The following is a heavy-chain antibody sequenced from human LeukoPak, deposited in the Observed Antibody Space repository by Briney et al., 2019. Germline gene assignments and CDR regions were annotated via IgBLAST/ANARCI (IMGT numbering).Heavy chain of an antibody. CDR3: ARDHYASGNYVD. V-gene: IGHV4-61*08. J-gene: IGHJ4*02. CDR1: GGSISSSDYW. CDR2: IYHSGIT. D-gene: IGHD3-10*01. Sequence: SETLSLTCTVTGGSISSSDYWWNWLRQLPGKGLEWIGYIYHSGITNYNPSLKSRVTISVDTSKNQFSLKLSSVTTADTAVYYCARDHYASGNYVDWGQGTLVTVSS.